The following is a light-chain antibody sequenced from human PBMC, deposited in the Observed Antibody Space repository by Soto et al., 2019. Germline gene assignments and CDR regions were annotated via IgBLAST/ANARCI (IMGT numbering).Light chain of an antibody. V-gene: IGKV1-13*02. CDR2: DAS. CDR3: KQFNTYPIT. Sequence: AIQLTQSPSSLAASVGDRVTITCRASQGISNALAWYQQKPGRPPYLLIYDASSLESGVPSRFSGSGSGTYFTLTINSLQPEDFATYFCKQFNTYPITFGQGTRLEIK. J-gene: IGKJ5*01. CDR1: QGISNA.